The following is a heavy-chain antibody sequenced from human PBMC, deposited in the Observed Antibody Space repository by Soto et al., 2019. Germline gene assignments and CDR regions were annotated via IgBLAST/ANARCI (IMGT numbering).Heavy chain of an antibody. D-gene: IGHD2-2*01. Sequence: QVQLVQSGAEVKKPGSSVKVSCKASGGTFSSYAISWVRQAPGQGLEWVGGIIPISGTANYAQKFQGRVTITADESTSTAYMELSSLRSEDTAVYYCARSQGSSTSLDIYYYYYYGMDVWGQGTTVTVSS. CDR1: GGTFSSYA. CDR3: ARSQGSSTSLDIYYYYYYGMDV. V-gene: IGHV1-69*01. CDR2: IIPISGTA. J-gene: IGHJ6*02.